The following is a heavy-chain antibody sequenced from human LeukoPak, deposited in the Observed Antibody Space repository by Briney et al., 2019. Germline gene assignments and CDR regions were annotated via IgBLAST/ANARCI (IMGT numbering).Heavy chain of an antibody. D-gene: IGHD6-13*01. CDR1: GGSISSSSHY. V-gene: IGHV4-39*01. J-gene: IGHJ4*02. CDR3: ARLGYSVSWTDC. CDR2: LYYSGST. Sequence: SETLSLTCAVSGGSISSSSHYWGWSRQPPGKRLEWIGSLYYSGSTYYNPSLKSRVTISVDTSKNQYSLRLSSVTAADMAVYFCARLGYSVSWTDCWGQGTLVTVSS.